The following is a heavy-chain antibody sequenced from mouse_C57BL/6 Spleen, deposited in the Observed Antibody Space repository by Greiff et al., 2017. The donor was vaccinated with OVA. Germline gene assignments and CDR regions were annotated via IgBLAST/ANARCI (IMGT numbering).Heavy chain of an antibody. CDR2: ISNGGGST. D-gene: IGHD2-4*01. Sequence: EVHLVESGGGLVQPGGSLKLSCAASGFTFSDYYMYWVRQTPEKRLEWVAYISNGGGSTYYPDTVKGRFTISRDNAKNTLYLQMSRLKSEDTAMYYCARRGYDYDSYFDVWGTGTTVTVSS. J-gene: IGHJ1*03. CDR1: GFTFSDYY. CDR3: ARRGYDYDSYFDV. V-gene: IGHV5-12*01.